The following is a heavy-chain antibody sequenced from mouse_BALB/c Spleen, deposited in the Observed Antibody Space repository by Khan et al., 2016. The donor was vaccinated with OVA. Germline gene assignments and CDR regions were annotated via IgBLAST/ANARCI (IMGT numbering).Heavy chain of an antibody. V-gene: IGHV1-4*01. J-gene: IGHJ4*01. CDR1: GYTFTSNT. CDR3: ARRTTGYAMDY. Sequence: QVQLQQSGAELSRPGASVKMSCKASGYTFTSNTMHWVKQRPGQGLEWIGYINPRSDYTIYSQMFKDKATLTADISSSTAYMQLSSLTSDDSAVYYCARRTTGYAMDYWGQGTSVTVSS. D-gene: IGHD2-14*01. CDR2: INPRSDYT.